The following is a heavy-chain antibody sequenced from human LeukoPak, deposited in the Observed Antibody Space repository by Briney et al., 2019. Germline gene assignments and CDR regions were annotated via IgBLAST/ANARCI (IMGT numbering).Heavy chain of an antibody. J-gene: IGHJ4*02. V-gene: IGHV1-46*01. CDR3: ARDQEGFDY. CDR1: GYTLTELS. CDR2: IYPRDGST. Sequence: ASVKVSCTVSGYTLTELSMHWVRQAPGQGLEWMGMIYPRDGSTSYAQKFQGRVTVTRDTSPNTVHMELSGLRSEDTAVYYCARDQEGFDYWGQGTLVTVSS.